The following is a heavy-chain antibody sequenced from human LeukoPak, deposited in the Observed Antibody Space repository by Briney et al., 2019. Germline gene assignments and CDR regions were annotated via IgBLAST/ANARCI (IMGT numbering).Heavy chain of an antibody. Sequence: GGSLRLSCAASGFTFSSYAMSWVRQAPGKGLEWVSAISGSGGSTYYADSVKGRFTISRDNSKNTLYLQMNSLRAEDTAVYYCAKSIVTGYGYLPYFDYWGQGTLVTVSS. D-gene: IGHD1-14*01. CDR3: AKSIVTGYGYLPYFDY. V-gene: IGHV3-23*01. J-gene: IGHJ4*02. CDR1: GFTFSSYA. CDR2: ISGSGGST.